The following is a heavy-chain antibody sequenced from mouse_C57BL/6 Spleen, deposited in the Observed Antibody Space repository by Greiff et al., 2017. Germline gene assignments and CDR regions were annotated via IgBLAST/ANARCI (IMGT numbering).Heavy chain of an antibody. CDR1: GYTFTDYY. CDR3: ARRVIYYDYPYYFDY. J-gene: IGHJ2*01. D-gene: IGHD2-4*01. CDR2: INPNNGGT. Sequence: VQLQQSGPELVKPGASVKISCKASGYTFTDYYMNWVKQSHGKSLEWIGDINPNNGGTSYNQKFKGKATLTVDKSSSTAYMELRSLTSEDSAVYYCARRVIYYDYPYYFDYWGQGTTLTVSS. V-gene: IGHV1-26*01.